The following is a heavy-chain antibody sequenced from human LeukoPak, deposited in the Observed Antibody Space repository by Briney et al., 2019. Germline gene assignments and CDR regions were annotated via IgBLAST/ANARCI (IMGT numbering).Heavy chain of an antibody. CDR1: GYTFTSQG. Sequence: ASVKVSCKTSGYTFTSQGMNWVRQAPGQGLEWMGWIGTNTGTPTYGPGFTGRFVFSLDASVDTAYLEISDLRTEDTAIYCARDAAVTTIGPLDLDSWGQGTLVTVSS. CDR2: IGTNTGTP. J-gene: IGHJ4*02. V-gene: IGHV7-4-1*01. CDR3: ARDAAVTTIGPLDLDS. D-gene: IGHD4-17*01.